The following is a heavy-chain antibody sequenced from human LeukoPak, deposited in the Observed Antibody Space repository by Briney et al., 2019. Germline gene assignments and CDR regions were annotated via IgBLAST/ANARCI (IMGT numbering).Heavy chain of an antibody. V-gene: IGHV3-21*01. Sequence: GGSLRLSCAASGFTFSRYSMNWVRQAPGKGLEWVSSISSSSSYIYYADSVKGRFTISRDNAKNSLYLQMNSLRAEDTAVYYCARADFETPIDYWGQGTLVTVSS. CDR2: ISSSSSYI. D-gene: IGHD4-23*01. CDR1: GFTFSRYS. CDR3: ARADFETPIDY. J-gene: IGHJ4*02.